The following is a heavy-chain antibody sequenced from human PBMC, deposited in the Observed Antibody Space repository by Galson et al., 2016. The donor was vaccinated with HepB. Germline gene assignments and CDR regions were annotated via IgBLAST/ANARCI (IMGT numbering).Heavy chain of an antibody. CDR2: IRGDGIVS. CDR1: GFTFYAHW. Sequence: LSCAASGFTFYAHWMNWVRQAPGKGLEWVANIRGDGIVSYYAESVRGRFTISRDNAKNSLYLQMNGLRVDETAVYYCSGEMTGSYFDWGQGTLVTVSS. J-gene: IGHJ4*02. CDR3: SGEMTGSYFD. V-gene: IGHV3-7*01. D-gene: IGHD3-10*01.